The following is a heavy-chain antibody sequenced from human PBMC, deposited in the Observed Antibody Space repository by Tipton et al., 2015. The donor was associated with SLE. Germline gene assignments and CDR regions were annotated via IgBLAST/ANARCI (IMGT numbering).Heavy chain of an antibody. CDR2: INHSGRT. V-gene: IGHV4-34*01. D-gene: IGHD3-16*02. J-gene: IGHJ3*02. CDR1: GGSFSGYY. Sequence: TLSLTCAVYGGSFSGYYWSWIRQPPGKELEWIGEINHSGRTNYNPPLKSRVTISVDTSKNQFSLKLSSVTAADTAVYYCARYIMITFGGVIAKDAFDIWGQGTMVTVSS. CDR3: ARYIMITFGGVIAKDAFDI.